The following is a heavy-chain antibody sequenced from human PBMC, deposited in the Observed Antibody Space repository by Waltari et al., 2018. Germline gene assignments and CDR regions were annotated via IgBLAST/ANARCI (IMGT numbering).Heavy chain of an antibody. J-gene: IGHJ5*02. CDR3: ARDRGRGLYLDT. CDR2: VRGDGRC. D-gene: IGHD2-15*01. V-gene: IGHV4-4*02. Sequence: QLQLQESGPGLVKPSGTLSRNCAVPGDSLSSSYCWSWVRQSPQKGLEWIGQVRGDGRCNYNPSFASRVTVSLDTPNHQFSLTVTSATAADTAVYYCARDRGRGLYLDTWGPGTLVTVSP. CDR1: GDSLSSSYC.